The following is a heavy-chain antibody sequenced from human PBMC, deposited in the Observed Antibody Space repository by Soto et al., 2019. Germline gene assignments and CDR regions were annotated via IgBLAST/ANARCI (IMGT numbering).Heavy chain of an antibody. Sequence: QVQLVQSGAEVKKPGASVKVSCKASGYTFTSYGISWVRQAPGQGLEWMGWISAYNGNTNSAQKLQGRVTMTTDTATSKADMELRSLRSEDTAVYYGDCDRSYYSDDWGQGTLVTVSS. CDR2: ISAYNGNT. CDR1: GYTFTSYG. J-gene: IGHJ4*02. V-gene: IGHV1-18*01. CDR3: DCDRSYYSDD. D-gene: IGHD3-10*01.